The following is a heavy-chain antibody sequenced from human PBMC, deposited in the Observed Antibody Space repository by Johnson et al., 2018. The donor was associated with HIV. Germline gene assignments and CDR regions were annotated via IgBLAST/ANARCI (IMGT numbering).Heavy chain of an antibody. CDR1: GFTFSSYA. CDR2: ISYDGSNK. J-gene: IGHJ3*02. Sequence: QVQLVESGGGVVQPGRSLRLSCAASGFTFSSYAMHWVRQAPGKGLEWVAVISYDGSNKYYADSVKGRFTISRDNSKNTLYLQMNSLRAEETAVYYCARGGKRVMAAFDIWGQGTMVTVSS. CDR3: ARGGKRVMAAFDI. D-gene: IGHD3-16*01. V-gene: IGHV3-30*14.